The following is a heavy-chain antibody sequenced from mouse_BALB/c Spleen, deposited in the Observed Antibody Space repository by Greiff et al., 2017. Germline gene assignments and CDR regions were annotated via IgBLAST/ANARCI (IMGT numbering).Heavy chain of an antibody. V-gene: IGHV1-9*01. J-gene: IGHJ2*01. D-gene: IGHD1-1*01. CDR3: ARPITTVLTTEDY. CDR1: GYTFSSYW. CDR2: ILPGSGST. Sequence: VQLQQSGAELMKPGASVKISCKATGYTFSSYWIEWVKQRPGHGLEWIGEILPGSGSTNYNEKFKGKATFTADTSSNTAYMQLSSLTSEDSALYYCARPITTVLTTEDYWGQGTTLTVSS.